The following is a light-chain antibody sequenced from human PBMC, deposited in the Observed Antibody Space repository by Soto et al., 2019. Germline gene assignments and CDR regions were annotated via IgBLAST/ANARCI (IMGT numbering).Light chain of an antibody. CDR3: GTWDYSLSAVV. CDR1: SSNIGAGFD. V-gene: IGLV1-51*01. J-gene: IGLJ2*01. Sequence: QSVLTQPPSVSGAPGQRVTISCTGSSSNIGAGFDVHWYHQIAGTAPKLLIYDNNKRPSGIPDRFSGSKSGTSATLGITGLQTGDEAHYYCGTWDYSLSAVVFGGGTKLTVL. CDR2: DNN.